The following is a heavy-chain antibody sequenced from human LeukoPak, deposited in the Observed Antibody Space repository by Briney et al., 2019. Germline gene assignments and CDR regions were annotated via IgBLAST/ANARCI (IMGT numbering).Heavy chain of an antibody. CDR2: MNPNSGNT. D-gene: IGHD6-6*01. CDR3: VGGYSSSAPFDY. V-gene: IGHV1-8*01. CDR1: GYTFTSYD. Sequence: ASVKVSCKASGYTFTSYDINWVRQATGQGLEWMGWMNPNSGNTGYAQKFQGRVTMTRNTSISTAYMELSSLRSEDTAVYYCVGGYSSSAPFDYWGQGTLVTVSS. J-gene: IGHJ4*02.